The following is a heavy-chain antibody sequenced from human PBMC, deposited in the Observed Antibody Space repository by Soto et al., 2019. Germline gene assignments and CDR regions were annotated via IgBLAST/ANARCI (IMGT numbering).Heavy chain of an antibody. CDR3: TTREGTYRPNPVCYGILGDATLGYFQH. Sequence: ASVKVSCKVSGYTRTELSMHWVRQAPGKGLEWMGGFDPEDGERIYAQKFQGRVTMTEDTSTDTAYMELSSLRSEDTAVYYRTTREGTYRPNPVCYGILGDATLGYFQHWGQGSLVTVS. J-gene: IGHJ1*01. D-gene: IGHD2-8*01. V-gene: IGHV1-24*01. CDR1: GYTRTELS. CDR2: FDPEDGER.